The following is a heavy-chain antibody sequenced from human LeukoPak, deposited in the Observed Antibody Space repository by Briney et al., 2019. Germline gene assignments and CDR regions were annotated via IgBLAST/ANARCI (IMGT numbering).Heavy chain of an antibody. V-gene: IGHV3-30*04. Sequence: GGSLRLSCAASGFTFSSYAMHWVRQAPGKGLEWVAVISSDGSNKYYADSAKGRFTISRDNSKNTLYVQMNSLRVEDTAVYYCARGDYGDLYWGQGTLVTVSS. CDR2: ISSDGSNK. CDR3: ARGDYGDLY. J-gene: IGHJ4*02. CDR1: GFTFSSYA. D-gene: IGHD4/OR15-4a*01.